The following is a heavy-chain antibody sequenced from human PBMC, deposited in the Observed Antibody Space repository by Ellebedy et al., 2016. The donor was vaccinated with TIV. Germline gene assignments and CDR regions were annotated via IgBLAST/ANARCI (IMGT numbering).Heavy chain of an antibody. CDR1: GFTFSNAW. Sequence: GESLKISCAASGFTFSNAWMSWVRQAPGNGLEWVANIKQDGSEKYYVDSVKGRFTISRDNAKNSLYLQMNSLRAEDTAVYYCARARYSNTPFDYWGQGTLVTVSS. J-gene: IGHJ4*02. V-gene: IGHV3-7*01. CDR3: ARARYSNTPFDY. CDR2: IKQDGSEK. D-gene: IGHD6-13*01.